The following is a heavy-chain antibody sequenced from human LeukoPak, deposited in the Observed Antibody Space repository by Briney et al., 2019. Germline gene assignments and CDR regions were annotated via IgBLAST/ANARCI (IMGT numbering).Heavy chain of an antibody. CDR2: ISSAGSSA. CDR3: ARDPPGYGKFYFDY. V-gene: IGHV3-74*01. J-gene: IGHJ4*02. Sequence: QPGGSLRLSCAASGFTFSSYWMHWVRQAPGKGLVWVSRISSAGSSAYYADSVKGRFTISRGNSKNTLYLQMNSLRAEDTAVYYCARDPPGYGKFYFDYWGQGTLVTVSS. D-gene: IGHD5-18*01. CDR1: GFTFSSYW.